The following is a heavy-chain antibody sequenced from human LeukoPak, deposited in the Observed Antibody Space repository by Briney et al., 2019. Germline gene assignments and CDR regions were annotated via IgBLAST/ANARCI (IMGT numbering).Heavy chain of an antibody. CDR1: GFTFSSYA. D-gene: IGHD3-3*01. J-gene: IGHJ3*02. CDR2: ISGSGGST. V-gene: IGHV3-23*01. Sequence: GGSLRLSCAASGFTFSSYAMSWVRQAPGKGLEWVSAISGSGGSTYYADSVKGRFTISRDNSKNTLYLQMNSLRAEDTAVYYCARVFRPSLTVFIIRGAFDIWGQGTMVTVSS. CDR3: ARVFRPSLTVFIIRGAFDI.